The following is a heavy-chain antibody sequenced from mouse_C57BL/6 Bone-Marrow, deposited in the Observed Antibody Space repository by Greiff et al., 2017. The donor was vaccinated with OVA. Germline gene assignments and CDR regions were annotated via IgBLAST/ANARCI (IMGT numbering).Heavy chain of an antibody. D-gene: IGHD2-10*01. J-gene: IGHJ4*01. CDR3: ARSSYYYVKDY. CDR1: GYTFTSYW. CDR2: IDPSDSYT. Sequence: QVQLQQPGAELVMPGASVKLSCKASGYTFTSYWMHWVKQRPGQGLEWIGEIDPSDSYTNYNQKFKGKSTLTVDKSSSTAYMQLSSLTSEDSAVYYCARSSYYYVKDYWGQGTSVTVSS. V-gene: IGHV1-69*01.